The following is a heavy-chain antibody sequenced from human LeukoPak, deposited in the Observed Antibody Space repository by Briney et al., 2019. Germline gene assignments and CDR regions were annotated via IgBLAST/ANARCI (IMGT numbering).Heavy chain of an antibody. V-gene: IGHV4-39*01. D-gene: IGHD3-10*01. CDR1: GGSISSSSYY. CDR2: IYYSGTT. CDR3: ARQWSYPDMFDI. J-gene: IGHJ3*02. Sequence: SETLSLTCTVSGGSISSSSYYWGCVRQPPGKGLEWIGTIYYSGTTYYSPSLQSRVTISVDTSKNQFSLKLISVTAADTAVYYCARQWSYPDMFDICGQGTMVTVSS.